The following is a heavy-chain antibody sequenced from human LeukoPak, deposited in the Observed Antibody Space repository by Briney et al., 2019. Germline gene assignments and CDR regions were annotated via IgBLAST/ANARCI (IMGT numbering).Heavy chain of an antibody. CDR2: ISYDGGNK. V-gene: IGHV3-30*03. CDR3: ATGMLRGTIMIHLDH. CDR1: GFTFSSYG. J-gene: IGHJ4*02. D-gene: IGHD3-10*01. Sequence: GGSLRLSCAASGFTFSSYGMHWVRQAPGKGPEWVAVISYDGGNKYYADSVKGRFTISRDNSRNTLYLQMNSLRTEDTAVYYCATGMLRGTIMIHLDHWGQGTLVTVSS.